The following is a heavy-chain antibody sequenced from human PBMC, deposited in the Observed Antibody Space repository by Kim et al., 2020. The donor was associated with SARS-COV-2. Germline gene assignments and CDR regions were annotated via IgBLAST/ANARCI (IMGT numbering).Heavy chain of an antibody. V-gene: IGHV4-59*01. J-gene: IGHJ6*02. Sequence: SETLSLTCTVSGGSISSYYWSWIRQPPGKGLEWIGYIYYSGSTNYNPSLKSRVTISVDTSKNQFSLKLSSVTAADTAVYYCARMGHKEYYDFWSGYWGMDVWGQGTTVTVSS. CDR2: IYYSGST. D-gene: IGHD3-3*01. CDR1: GGSISSYY. CDR3: ARMGHKEYYDFWSGYWGMDV.